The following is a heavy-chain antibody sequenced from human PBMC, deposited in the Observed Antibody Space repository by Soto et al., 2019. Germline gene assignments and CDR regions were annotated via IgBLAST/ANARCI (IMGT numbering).Heavy chain of an antibody. V-gene: IGHV1-58*01. Sequence: GASVKVSCKASGFTFASSAVQWVLQARGQRLDGVGWIVVGSDNTNYAQKFQETVTSTRDMSTSTAYMELSRLKSQDTPVYYCAGECITGTQFDPRGQGTLVTVSS. CDR2: IVVGSDNT. CDR3: AGECITGTQFDP. CDR1: GFTFASSA. J-gene: IGHJ5*02. D-gene: IGHD1-7*01.